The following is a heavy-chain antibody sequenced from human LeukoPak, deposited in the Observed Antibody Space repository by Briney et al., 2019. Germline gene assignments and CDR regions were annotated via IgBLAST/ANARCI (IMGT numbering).Heavy chain of an antibody. V-gene: IGHV4-34*01. D-gene: IGHD3-3*01. CDR2: INHSGST. CDR1: GGSFSGYY. CDR3: ARGSRGGKRDFCPCD. Sequence: PSETLSLTCAVYGGSFSGYYWSWIRQPPGKGLEWIGEINHSGSTNYNPSLKSRVTISVDTSKNQFSLKLSSVTAEDTAVYYCARGSRGGKRDFCPCDWGQGTLVTVSS. J-gene: IGHJ4*02.